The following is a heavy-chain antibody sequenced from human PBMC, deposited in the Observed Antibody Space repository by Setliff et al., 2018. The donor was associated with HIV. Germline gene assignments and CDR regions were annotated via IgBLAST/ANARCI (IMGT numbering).Heavy chain of an antibody. Sequence: ASVKVSCKASGYTFTNYAMHWVRQAPGQRLEWMGWINAGNGNTKYSQKFQGRVTITMDTSASTAYIELSSLRSEDTAVYYCARDREYYDSSGYYYDAFDILGQGTMVTVSS. CDR3: ARDREYYDSSGYYYDAFDI. J-gene: IGHJ3*02. CDR2: INAGNGNT. V-gene: IGHV1-3*01. D-gene: IGHD3-22*01. CDR1: GYTFTNYA.